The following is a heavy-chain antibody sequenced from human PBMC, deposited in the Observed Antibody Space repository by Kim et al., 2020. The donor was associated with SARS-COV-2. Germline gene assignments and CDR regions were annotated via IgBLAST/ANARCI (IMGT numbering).Heavy chain of an antibody. V-gene: IGHV3-30-3*01. CDR1: GFTFSSYA. CDR3: AREDHGDGGMDV. Sequence: GGSLRLSCTASGFTFSSYAMHWVRQAPGKGLEWVAVISYDGSNKYYADSVKGRFTISRDNSKNTLYLQMNSLRAEDTAVYYCAREDHGDGGMDVWGQGTT. D-gene: IGHD2-21*01. J-gene: IGHJ6*02. CDR2: ISYDGSNK.